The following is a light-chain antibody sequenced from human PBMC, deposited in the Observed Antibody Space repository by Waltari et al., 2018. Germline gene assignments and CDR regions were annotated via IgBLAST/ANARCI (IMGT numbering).Light chain of an antibody. CDR1: QSISNW. J-gene: IGKJ1*01. V-gene: IGKV1-5*03. CDR2: KAS. CDR3: QQYNSYSRT. Sequence: DIQMTQSPSTLSASGGDRVTITCRASQSISNWLAWYQQKPGKAPKLLIYKASSLESGVPSRFSGSGSGTEFTLTISSLQPDDFATYYCQQYNSYSRTFGQGTKVEIK.